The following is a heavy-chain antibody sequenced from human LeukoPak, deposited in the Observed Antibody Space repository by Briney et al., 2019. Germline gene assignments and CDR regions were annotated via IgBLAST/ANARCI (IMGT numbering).Heavy chain of an antibody. CDR1: GGSFSGYY. CDR3: ARCRDDYYDSSGYSEN. Sequence: SETLSLTCAVYGGSFSGYYWSWIRQPPGKGLEWIGEINHSGSTNYNPSLKSRVTISVDTSKNQFSLKLSSVTAADTAVYYCARCRDDYYDSSGYSENWGQGTLVTVSS. D-gene: IGHD3-22*01. V-gene: IGHV4-34*01. J-gene: IGHJ4*02. CDR2: INHSGST.